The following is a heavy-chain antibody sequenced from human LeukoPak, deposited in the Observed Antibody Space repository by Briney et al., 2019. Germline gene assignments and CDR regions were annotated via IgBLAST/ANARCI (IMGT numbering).Heavy chain of an antibody. J-gene: IGHJ4*02. Sequence: SGPTLVKPPQTLTLTCTFSGFSLSTSGVGVGWIRQPPGKALEWLALIYWDDDKRYSPSLKSRLTITKDTSKNQVVLTMTNMDPVDTATYYCAHGHRSGLPVDYWGQGTLVTVSS. CDR2: IYWDDDK. D-gene: IGHD6-19*01. V-gene: IGHV2-5*02. CDR1: GFSLSTSGVG. CDR3: AHGHRSGLPVDY.